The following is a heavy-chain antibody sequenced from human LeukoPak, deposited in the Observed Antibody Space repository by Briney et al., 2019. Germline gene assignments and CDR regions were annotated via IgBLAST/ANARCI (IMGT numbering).Heavy chain of an antibody. J-gene: IGHJ4*02. CDR2: ISSSSSYI. V-gene: IGHV3-21*01. CDR3: ARDREMATTTIDY. CDR1: GFTFSSYS. D-gene: IGHD5-24*01. Sequence: SGGSLRLSCAASGFTFSSYSMNWVRQAPGKGLEWVSSISSSSSYIYYADSVKGRFTISRDNAKNSLYLQMNSLRAEDTAVYYCARDREMATTTIDYWGRGTLVTVSS.